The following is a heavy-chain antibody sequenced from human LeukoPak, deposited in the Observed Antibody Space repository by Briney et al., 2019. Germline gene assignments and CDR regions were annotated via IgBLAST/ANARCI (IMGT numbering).Heavy chain of an antibody. CDR1: GGSFSGYY. J-gene: IGHJ6*03. Sequence: YPSETLSLTCAVYGGSFSGYYWSWIRQPPGKGLEWIGEINQSGSTNYNPSLKSRVTISVDTSKNQFSLKLSSVTAADTAVYYCAAVAARDFYYYYYMDVWGKGTTVTVSS. D-gene: IGHD6-6*01. CDR2: INQSGST. CDR3: AAVAARDFYYYYYMDV. V-gene: IGHV4-34*01.